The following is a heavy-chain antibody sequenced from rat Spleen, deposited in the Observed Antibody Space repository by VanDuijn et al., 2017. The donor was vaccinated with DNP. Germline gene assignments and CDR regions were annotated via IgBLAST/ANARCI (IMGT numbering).Heavy chain of an antibody. CDR1: GFTFSDYY. CDR3: ARQSPTTVVWYFDL. CDR2: ISYFGDNT. V-gene: IGHV5-25*01. D-gene: IGHD1-1*01. Sequence: EVQLVESGGDLVQPGRSLKLSCAASGFTFSDYYMAWVRQAPTKGLELVAYISYFGDNTYSGDSVKGRFTISRDNAKSALYLQVDSLRPEDTATYYCARQSPTTVVWYFDLWGPGTMVTVSS. J-gene: IGHJ1*01.